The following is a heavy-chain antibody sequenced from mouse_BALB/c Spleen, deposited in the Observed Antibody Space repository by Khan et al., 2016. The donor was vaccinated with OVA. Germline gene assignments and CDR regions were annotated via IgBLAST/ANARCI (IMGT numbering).Heavy chain of an antibody. J-gene: IGHJ3*01. CDR2: ISSCGDYT. D-gene: IGHD4-1*01. CDR3: AGHLTGSFAY. V-gene: IGHV5-6*01. CDR1: GFTFSSYS. Sequence: EVGLVESGGDLVKPGGSLKLSCAASGFTFSSYSMSWVRQTPDKRLEWVASISSCGDYTYYPDIVKGRFTISRDNAKNTLYLEMSSLKSEDTAMYYCAGHLTGSFAYWGQGTLVTVSA.